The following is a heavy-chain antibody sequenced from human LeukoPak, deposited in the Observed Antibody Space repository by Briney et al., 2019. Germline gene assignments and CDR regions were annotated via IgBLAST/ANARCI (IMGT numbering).Heavy chain of an antibody. Sequence: SETLSLTCTVSGCSIRSYYWSWIRQPPGKGLEWIGYIYYSGSTNYNPPPTRRVTISVAPSKNQFPLTLSSVTAAATTVYYCARSSGTGTFSYWGQGTLVTVSP. V-gene: IGHV4-59*01. CDR1: GCSIRSYY. J-gene: IGHJ4*02. CDR2: IYYSGST. CDR3: ARSSGTGTFSY. D-gene: IGHD6-25*01.